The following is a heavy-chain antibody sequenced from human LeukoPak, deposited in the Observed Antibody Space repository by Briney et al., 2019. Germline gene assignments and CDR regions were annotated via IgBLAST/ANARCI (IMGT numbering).Heavy chain of an antibody. CDR3: ARDQFYAFDI. J-gene: IGHJ3*02. V-gene: IGHV3-48*01. Sequence: GGSLRLSCAASGFTFRSYSMNWVRQAPGKGLGWLSYINRVSTTITYADSVKGRFTISTDDAKNSLYLQLNSLRAEDTAVYYCARDQFYAFDIWGQGTVVTVSS. CDR2: INRVSTTI. CDR1: GFTFRSYS.